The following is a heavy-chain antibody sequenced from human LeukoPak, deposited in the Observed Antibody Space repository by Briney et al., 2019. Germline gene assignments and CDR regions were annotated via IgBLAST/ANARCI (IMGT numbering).Heavy chain of an antibody. V-gene: IGHV3-7*01. J-gene: IGHJ4*02. CDR1: GITFRTSS. D-gene: IGHD3-10*01. CDR2: IKKDSSEI. Sequence: GGALRLSCTVSGITFRTSSFNWVRQVPGKGLEWVANIKKDSSEIYYVDSVKGRFTISRDNGKDSLYLQMNSLRGEDTAVYYCARDYYYGSGGGIQWGQGTLVTVSS. CDR3: ARDYYYGSGGGIQ.